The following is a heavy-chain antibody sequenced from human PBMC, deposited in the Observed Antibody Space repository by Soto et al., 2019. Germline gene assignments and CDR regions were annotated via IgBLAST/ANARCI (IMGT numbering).Heavy chain of an antibody. J-gene: IGHJ6*02. CDR2: IYYSGST. CDR3: ARDPGSSALYYYGMDV. Sequence: QVQLQESGPGLVKPSQTLSLTCTVSGGSISSGGYYWSWIRQHPGKGLEWIVYIYYSGSTYYNPSLKSRVTISVDTSKNQFSLKLSSVTAADTAVYYCARDPGSSALYYYGMDVWGQGTTVTVSS. D-gene: IGHD6-13*01. V-gene: IGHV4-31*03. CDR1: GGSISSGGYY.